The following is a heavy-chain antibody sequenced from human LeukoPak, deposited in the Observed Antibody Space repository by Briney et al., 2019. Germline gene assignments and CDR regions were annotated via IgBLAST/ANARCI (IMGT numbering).Heavy chain of an antibody. CDR3: ARDQYQLVSQTSLYYGMDV. Sequence: GGSLRLSCAASGFTFSSYSMNWVRQAPGKGLEWVSSISSSSSYIYYADSVKGRFTISRDNAKNSLYLQMNSLRAEDTAVYYCARDQYQLVSQTSLYYGMDVWGQGTKVTVSS. J-gene: IGHJ6*02. CDR2: ISSSSSYI. D-gene: IGHD2-2*01. V-gene: IGHV3-21*01. CDR1: GFTFSSYS.